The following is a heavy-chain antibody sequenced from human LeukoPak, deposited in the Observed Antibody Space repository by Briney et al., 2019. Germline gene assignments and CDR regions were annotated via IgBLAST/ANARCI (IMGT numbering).Heavy chain of an antibody. CDR1: GFTFSSYA. D-gene: IGHD6-6*01. J-gene: IGHJ4*02. Sequence: GGSLRLSCAASGFTFSSYAMSWVRQAPGKGLEWVSAISGSGGSTYYADSVKGRFTISRDNSKNTLYLQMNSLRAEDTAVYYCAKDPYSSSSGRLFDYWGQGTLVTVSS. CDR2: ISGSGGST. V-gene: IGHV3-23*01. CDR3: AKDPYSSSSGRLFDY.